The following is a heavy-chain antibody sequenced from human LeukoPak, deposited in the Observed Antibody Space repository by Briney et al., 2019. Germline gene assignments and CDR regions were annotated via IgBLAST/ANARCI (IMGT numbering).Heavy chain of an antibody. Sequence: GGSLRLSCAASGFTFSSYAMRWVRQAPGKGLEWVAVISYDGSNKYYADSVKGRFTISRDNSKNTLYLQMNSLRAEDTAMYYCARDNTATDNDDAFDIWGQGTMVTVSS. V-gene: IGHV3-30-3*01. D-gene: IGHD5-18*01. CDR2: ISYDGSNK. CDR1: GFTFSSYA. CDR3: ARDNTATDNDDAFDI. J-gene: IGHJ3*02.